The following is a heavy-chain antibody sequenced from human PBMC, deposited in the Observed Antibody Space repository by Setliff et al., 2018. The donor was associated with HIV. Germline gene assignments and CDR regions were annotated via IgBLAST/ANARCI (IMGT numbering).Heavy chain of an antibody. V-gene: IGHV3-15*07. CDR3: TTDLGGSYHGWNY. CDR2: IKSKTDGGTT. Sequence: GGSLRLSCAASSFTFSNAWMNWVRQAPGKGLEWVGRIKSKTDGGTTDYAAPVKGRFTISRDDSKNTLYLQMNSLKTEDTAVYYCTTDLGGSYHGWNYWGQGTLVTVSS. J-gene: IGHJ4*02. CDR1: SFTFSNAW. D-gene: IGHD1-26*01.